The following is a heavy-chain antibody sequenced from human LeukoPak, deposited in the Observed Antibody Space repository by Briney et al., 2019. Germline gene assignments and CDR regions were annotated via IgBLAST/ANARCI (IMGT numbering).Heavy chain of an antibody. D-gene: IGHD6-19*01. CDR2: INHSGST. CDR3: ARGMIAVAGTGTYYFDY. CDR1: GGSFSGYY. Sequence: SETLSLTCAVYGGSFSGYYWSWIRQPPGKGLEWIGEINHSGSTNYNPSLKGRVTISVDTSKNQFSLKLSSVTAADTAVYYCARGMIAVAGTGTYYFDYWGQGTLVTVSS. J-gene: IGHJ4*02. V-gene: IGHV4-34*01.